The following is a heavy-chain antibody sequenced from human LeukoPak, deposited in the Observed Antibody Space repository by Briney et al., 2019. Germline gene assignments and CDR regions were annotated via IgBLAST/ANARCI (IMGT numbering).Heavy chain of an antibody. Sequence: PGGSLRLSCAASGFTFSSYALSWVRQAPGKGLEWVSAISGSGGSTYYADSVKGRFTISRDNSKNTLYLQMNSLRAEDTAVYYCAKVSRAITGTNYYGMDVWGQGTTVTVSS. CDR3: AKVSRAITGTNYYGMDV. J-gene: IGHJ6*02. CDR2: ISGSGGST. V-gene: IGHV3-23*01. CDR1: GFTFSSYA. D-gene: IGHD1-20*01.